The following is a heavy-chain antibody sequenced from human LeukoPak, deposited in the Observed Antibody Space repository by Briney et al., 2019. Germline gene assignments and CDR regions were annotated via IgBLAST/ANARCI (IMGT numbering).Heavy chain of an antibody. J-gene: IGHJ5*02. V-gene: IGHV3-9*01. Sequence: GGSLRLSCAASGFIFDDYAMHWVRQAPGKGLEWVSGVSWNSGSIGYADSVEGRFTISRDNAKNSLYLQMNSLRAEDTALYYCTKDKPPRSSGWYGWFDPWGQGTLVTVSS. CDR3: TKDKPPRSSGWYGWFDP. CDR1: GFIFDDYA. D-gene: IGHD6-19*01. CDR2: VSWNSGSI.